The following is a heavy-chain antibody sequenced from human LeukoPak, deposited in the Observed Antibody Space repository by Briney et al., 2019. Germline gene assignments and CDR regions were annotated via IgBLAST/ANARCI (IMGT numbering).Heavy chain of an antibody. CDR1: KFTFSHYG. CDR3: AKVSTGLDY. V-gene: IGHV3-30*18. J-gene: IGHJ4*02. CDR2: ISSDGSIK. Sequence: GESLRLSCTASKFTFSHYGMQWVRQAPGKGLEWVAVISSDGSIKVYADSVKGRFTLSRDNSINTVDLQMNSLRAEDTAVYYCAKVSTGLDYWGQGTLVTVSS. D-gene: IGHD2-2*01.